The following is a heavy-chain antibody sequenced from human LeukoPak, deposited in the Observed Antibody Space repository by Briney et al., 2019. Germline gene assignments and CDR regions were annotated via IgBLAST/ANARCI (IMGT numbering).Heavy chain of an antibody. D-gene: IGHD6-19*01. J-gene: IGHJ4*02. CDR1: GFTFSSYA. CDR3: AKLLAVTNSYYFNY. Sequence: GGSLRLSCAASGFTFSSYAMSWVRQAPGKGLEWVSTISGRGSGGSTYYADSVKGRFTISRDNSKDTLYLQMNSLRAEDTAVYYCAKLLAVTNSYYFNYWGQGTLVTVSS. CDR2: ISGRGSGGST. V-gene: IGHV3-23*01.